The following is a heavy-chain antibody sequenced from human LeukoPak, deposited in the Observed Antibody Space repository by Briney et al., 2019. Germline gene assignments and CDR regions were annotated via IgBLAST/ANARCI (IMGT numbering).Heavy chain of an antibody. CDR1: GFTFSSYW. J-gene: IGHJ4*02. CDR2: IKQDGSEK. D-gene: IGHD2-15*01. Sequence: GGSLRLSCAASGFTFSSYWMSWVRQAPGKGLEWVANIKQDGSEKYYADSVKGRFTISRDNAKNTLYLQMNSLRAEDTAVYYCARFPGYCSGGSCYPGEYFDYWGQGTLVTVSS. V-gene: IGHV3-7*04. CDR3: ARFPGYCSGGSCYPGEYFDY.